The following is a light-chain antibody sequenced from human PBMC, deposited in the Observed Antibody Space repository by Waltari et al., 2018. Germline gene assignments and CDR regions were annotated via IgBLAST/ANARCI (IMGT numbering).Light chain of an antibody. CDR2: VQD. CDR3: HSRDTISTRV. J-gene: IGLJ3*02. CDR1: SLRRYY. Sequence: SSELTQDPAVSVALGQTVRITCQGDSLRRYYASWYQQRPGQAPRLVLYVQDNRPSGIPDRFSGSTSGDTASLTITGAQAEDEADYYCHSRDTISTRVFGGGTRLTV. V-gene: IGLV3-19*01.